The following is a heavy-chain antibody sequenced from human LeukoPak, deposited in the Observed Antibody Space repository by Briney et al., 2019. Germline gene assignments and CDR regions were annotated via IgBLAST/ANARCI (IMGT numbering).Heavy chain of an antibody. J-gene: IGHJ4*02. CDR3: ARGLTAAAYGGY. D-gene: IGHD2-2*01. Sequence: GGSPRLSCAASGFTFSSYEMNRVRQAPGKGLEGVSYISSSGSTIYYADSVKGRFTISRDNAKNSLYLQMNSLRAEDTAVYYCARGLTAAAYGGYWGQGTLVTVSS. CDR1: GFTFSSYE. CDR2: ISSSGSTI. V-gene: IGHV3-48*03.